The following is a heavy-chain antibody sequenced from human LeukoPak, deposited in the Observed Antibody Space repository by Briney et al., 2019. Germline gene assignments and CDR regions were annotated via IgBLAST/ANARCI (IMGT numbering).Heavy chain of an antibody. J-gene: IGHJ4*02. Sequence: GGSLRLSCAASGFTFSSYSMNWVRQAPEKGLEWVSSISSSSSYIYYADSVKGRFTISRDNAKNSLYLQMNSLRAEDTAVYYCARSSSWGYFDYWGQGTLVTVSS. CDR3: ARSSSWGYFDY. V-gene: IGHV3-21*01. D-gene: IGHD6-13*01. CDR2: ISSSSSYI. CDR1: GFTFSSYS.